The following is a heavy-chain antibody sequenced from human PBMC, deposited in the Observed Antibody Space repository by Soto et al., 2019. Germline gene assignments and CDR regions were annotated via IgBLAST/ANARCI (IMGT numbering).Heavy chain of an antibody. CDR1: GFRFSDYK. CDR2: ISGSGSTI. J-gene: IGHJ4*02. D-gene: IGHD3-3*01. V-gene: IGHV3-48*03. Sequence: GGSLRLSCAASGFRFSDYKMIWVRQAPGKGLEWVSYISGSGSTIYYADSVKGRFTISRDNARNSLYLQMNSLRAEDTAVYYCARPTEYYDFWSGSTPGYYFDYWGQGTLVTVSS. CDR3: ARPTEYYDFWSGSTPGYYFDY.